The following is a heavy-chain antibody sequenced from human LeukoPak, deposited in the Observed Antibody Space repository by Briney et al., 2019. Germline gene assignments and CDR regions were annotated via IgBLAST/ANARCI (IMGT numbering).Heavy chain of an antibody. CDR3: ARDLRQGYCGGDCYFDY. CDR1: GFTFSSYW. V-gene: IGHV3-7*01. J-gene: IGHJ4*02. CDR2: IKQDGSEK. D-gene: IGHD2-21*02. Sequence: GESLKISCAASGFTFSSYWMSWVRQAPGKGLEWVANIKQDGSEKYYVDSVKGRFTISRDNAKNSLYLQMNSLRAEDTAVYYCARDLRQGYCGGDCYFDYWGQGTLVTVSS.